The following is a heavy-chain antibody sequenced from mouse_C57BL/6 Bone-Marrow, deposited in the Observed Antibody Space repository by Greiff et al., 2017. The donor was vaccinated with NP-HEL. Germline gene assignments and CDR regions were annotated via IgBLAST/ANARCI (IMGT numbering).Heavy chain of an antibody. Sequence: EVKLMESGPGLVKPSQSLSLTCSVTGYSITSGYYWNWIRQFPGNKLEWMGYISYDGSNNYNPSLKNRISITRDTSKNQFFLKLNSVTTEDTATYYCARDIWEYFDYWGQGTTLTVSS. V-gene: IGHV3-6*01. CDR1: GYSITSGYY. D-gene: IGHD4-1*01. J-gene: IGHJ2*01. CDR3: ARDIWEYFDY. CDR2: ISYDGSN.